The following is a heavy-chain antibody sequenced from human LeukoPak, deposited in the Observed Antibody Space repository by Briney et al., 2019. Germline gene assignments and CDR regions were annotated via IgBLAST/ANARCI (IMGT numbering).Heavy chain of an antibody. J-gene: IGHJ4*02. Sequence: SETLSLTRAVYGGSFSGYYWSWIRQPPGKGLEWTGEINHSGSTNYNPSLKSRVTISVDTSKNQFSLKLSSVTAADTAVYYCARSPGYGSRYYFDYWGQGTLVTVSS. CDR2: INHSGST. D-gene: IGHD5-12*01. V-gene: IGHV4-34*01. CDR3: ARSPGYGSRYYFDY. CDR1: GGSFSGYY.